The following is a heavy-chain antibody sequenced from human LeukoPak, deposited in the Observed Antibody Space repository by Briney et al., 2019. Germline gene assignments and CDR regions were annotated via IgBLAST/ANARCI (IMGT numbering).Heavy chain of an antibody. CDR2: IIPILGIA. CDR1: GGTFSSYA. CDR3: ATDSTAGSSYYFDH. V-gene: IGHV1-69*04. D-gene: IGHD2-2*01. J-gene: IGHJ4*02. Sequence: GASVKVSCKASGGTFSSYAISWVRQAPGQGLEWMGRIIPILGIANYAQKFQGRVTMTEDTSTDTAYMELSSLRSEDTAVYYCATDSTAGSSYYFDHWGQGTLVTVSS.